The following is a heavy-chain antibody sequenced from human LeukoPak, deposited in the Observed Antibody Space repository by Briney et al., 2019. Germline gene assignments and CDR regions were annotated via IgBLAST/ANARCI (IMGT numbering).Heavy chain of an antibody. CDR1: GYTFTSYY. D-gene: IGHD1-26*01. Sequence: ASVKVSCKASGYTFTSYYMHWVRQAPGQGLEWMGIINPSGGSTSYAQKFQGRVTMTRDMSTSTVYMELSSLRSEDTAVYYCARSALVGATTSAFDIWGQGTMVTVSS. J-gene: IGHJ3*02. CDR2: INPSGGST. V-gene: IGHV1-46*01. CDR3: ARSALVGATTSAFDI.